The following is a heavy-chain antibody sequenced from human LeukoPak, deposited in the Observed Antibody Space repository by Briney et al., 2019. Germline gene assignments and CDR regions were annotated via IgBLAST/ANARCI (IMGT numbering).Heavy chain of an antibody. D-gene: IGHD1-26*01. CDR2: ISVYNGNT. J-gene: IGHJ4*02. Sequence: GASVKVSCKASGYTFTSYGISWVRQAPGQGLEWMGWISVYNGNTNYAQKLQGRVTMTTDTSTSTAYMELRSLRSDDTAVYYCARDRGAVGATTSYFDYWGQGTLVTVSS. CDR3: ARDRGAVGATTSYFDY. CDR1: GYTFTSYG. V-gene: IGHV1-18*01.